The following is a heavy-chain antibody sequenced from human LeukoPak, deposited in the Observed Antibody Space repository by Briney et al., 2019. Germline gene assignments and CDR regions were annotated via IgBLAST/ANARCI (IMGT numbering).Heavy chain of an antibody. D-gene: IGHD3-10*01. V-gene: IGHV3-30*04. Sequence: GGSLRLSCAASGFSFGSYAMHWVRQAPGKGLEWVAVISYEGSNKYYADSVKGRFTISRDNSKNTLYLQMNSLRAEDTAVYYCARVGYYSSGRRYYYYYYMDVWGKGTTVTVSS. CDR2: ISYEGSNK. CDR1: GFSFGSYA. J-gene: IGHJ6*03. CDR3: ARVGYYSSGRRYYYYYYMDV.